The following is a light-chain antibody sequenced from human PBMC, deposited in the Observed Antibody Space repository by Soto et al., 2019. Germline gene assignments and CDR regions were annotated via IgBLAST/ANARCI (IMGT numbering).Light chain of an antibody. CDR1: SSDVGGYNY. V-gene: IGLV2-14*01. CDR2: EVS. Sequence: QSVLAQPASVSGSPGQSITISCTGTSSDVGGYNYVSWYHQHPGKAPKLLIYEVSNRPSGVCNRFSGSKCGYTASLTISGLQAEDEADYFCSPYSSISSPWIFGGGTHLTVL. J-gene: IGLJ2*01. CDR3: SPYSSISSPWI.